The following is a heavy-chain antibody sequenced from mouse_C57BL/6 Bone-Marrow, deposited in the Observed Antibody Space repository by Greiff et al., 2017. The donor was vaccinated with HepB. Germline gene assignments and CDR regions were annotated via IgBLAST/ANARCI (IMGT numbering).Heavy chain of an antibody. J-gene: IGHJ1*03. Sequence: VQLQQSGAELVRPGASVKLSCTASGFNIQDDYMHWVKQRPEQGLEWIGWIDPENGDTEYASKFQGKATITAATSSNTAYLQLSSLTSKDTAVYYCTAIMNYYGSSSYFDVWGTGTTVTDST. CDR1: GFNIQDDY. D-gene: IGHD1-1*01. CDR2: IDPENGDT. V-gene: IGHV14-4*01. CDR3: TAIMNYYGSSSYFDV.